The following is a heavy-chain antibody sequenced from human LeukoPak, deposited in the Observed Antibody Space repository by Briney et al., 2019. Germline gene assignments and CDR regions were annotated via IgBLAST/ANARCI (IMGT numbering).Heavy chain of an antibody. CDR2: INHSGST. V-gene: IGHV4-34*01. D-gene: IGHD3-3*01. J-gene: IGHJ4*02. CDR1: GGSFSGYY. CDR3: ARDWSGHDY. Sequence: SETLSLTCAVYGGSFSGYYWSWIRQPPGKGLEWIGEINHSGSTNYNPSLKSRVTISVDTSKNQFSLKLSSVTAADTAVYYCARDWSGHDYWAREPWSPSPQ.